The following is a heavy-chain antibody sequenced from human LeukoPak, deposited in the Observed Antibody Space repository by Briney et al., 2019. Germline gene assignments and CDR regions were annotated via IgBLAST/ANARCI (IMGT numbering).Heavy chain of an antibody. V-gene: IGHV4-38-2*01. CDR3: ARGVAVAGGFDY. Sequence: SETLSLTCAVSGYSISSGYYWGWIRQPPGKGLEWIGSIYHSGSTYYNPSLKGRVTISVDTSKNQFSLKLSSVTAADAAVYYCARGVAVAGGFDYWGQGTLVTVSS. D-gene: IGHD6-19*01. CDR1: GYSISSGYY. J-gene: IGHJ4*02. CDR2: IYHSGST.